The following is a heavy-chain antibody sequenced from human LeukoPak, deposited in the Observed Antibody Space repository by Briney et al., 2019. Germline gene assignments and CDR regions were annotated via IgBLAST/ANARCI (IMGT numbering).Heavy chain of an antibody. D-gene: IGHD1-7*01. CDR3: ARDRTGTTSGYFDY. Sequence: PSETLSLTCTVSGVSINSYYWSWIRQPPGKALEWIGYIYYTGSTYYNPSLKSRVTISVDTSKNQFSLKLSSVTAADTAVYYCARDRTGTTSGYFDYWGQGTLVTVSS. J-gene: IGHJ4*02. CDR2: IYYTGST. V-gene: IGHV4-59*01. CDR1: GVSINSYY.